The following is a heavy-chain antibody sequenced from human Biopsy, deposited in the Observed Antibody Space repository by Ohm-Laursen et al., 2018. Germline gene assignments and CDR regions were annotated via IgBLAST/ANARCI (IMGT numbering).Heavy chain of an antibody. J-gene: IGHJ3*02. CDR1: GGSMSSYY. V-gene: IGHV4-59*01. D-gene: IGHD5/OR15-5a*01. CDR3: ARGEAGVYDALDI. Sequence: TLSLTCTVSGGSMSSYYWTWTRQPPGKGLEWIGYIYNSGSTNYNPSLKSRVTISVAVDTSKSQFSLRLSSVTAADTAMYYCARGEAGVYDALDIWGQGTMVIVSS. CDR2: IYNSGST.